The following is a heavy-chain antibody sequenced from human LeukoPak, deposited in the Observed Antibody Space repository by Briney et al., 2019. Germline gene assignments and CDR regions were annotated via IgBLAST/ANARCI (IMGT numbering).Heavy chain of an antibody. D-gene: IGHD6-19*01. CDR1: GGSISSSSYY. CDR3: ARLEDSSGWYTGGGLDY. V-gene: IGHV4-39*01. J-gene: IGHJ4*02. CDR2: IYYSGST. Sequence: SETLSLTCTVSGGSISSSSYYWGWIRQPPGKGLEWIGSIYYSGSTYYNPSLKSRVTISVDTSKNQFSLKLSSVTAADTAVYYCARLEDSSGWYTGGGLDYWGQGTLVTVSS.